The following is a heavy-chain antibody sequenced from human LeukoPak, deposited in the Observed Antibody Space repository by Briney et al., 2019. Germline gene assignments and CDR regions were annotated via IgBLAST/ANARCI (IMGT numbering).Heavy chain of an antibody. J-gene: IGHJ4*02. V-gene: IGHV3-15*01. CDR2: IKSKTEGETK. CDR3: ASGIVTGTSR. D-gene: IGHD1-20*01. Sequence: GGSLGLSCAASRFTFSNAWMSWIRQAPGKGLEWVGRIKSKTEGETKEYAASVRGRFTISRDDSRNRLYLQMNCLKTEDTAVYYCASGIVTGTSRWGQGTLVTVSS. CDR1: RFTFSNAW.